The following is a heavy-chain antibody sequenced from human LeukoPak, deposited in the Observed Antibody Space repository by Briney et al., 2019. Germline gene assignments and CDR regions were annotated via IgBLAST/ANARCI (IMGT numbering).Heavy chain of an antibody. Sequence: SGGSLRLSCAASGXSFSTYWMSWVRQAPGKGLEWVANIKQDGSEKYYVDSAKGRFTISRDNAKNSLYLQMNSLRAEDTAVYYCARGYASAWCDYWGQGALVTVSS. CDR3: ARGYASAWCDY. V-gene: IGHV3-7*02. D-gene: IGHD6-19*01. CDR1: GXSFSTYW. CDR2: IKQDGSEK. J-gene: IGHJ4*02.